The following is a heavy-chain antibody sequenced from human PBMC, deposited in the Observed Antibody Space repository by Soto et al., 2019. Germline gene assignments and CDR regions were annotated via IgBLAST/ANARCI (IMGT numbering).Heavy chain of an antibody. J-gene: IGHJ6*02. CDR1: GDVFRSYG. Sequence: SVKVSCKXSGDVFRSYGINWVRQAPGQGLEWMGEIIPISGTTNYAQKFQGRVAITADESTDTVYMELSRLRSEDTAVYFRARLRCFNGLCHTADYGMDVWGQGTTVTVSS. V-gene: IGHV1-69*13. CDR3: ARLRCFNGLCHTADYGMDV. D-gene: IGHD2-8*01. CDR2: IIPISGTT.